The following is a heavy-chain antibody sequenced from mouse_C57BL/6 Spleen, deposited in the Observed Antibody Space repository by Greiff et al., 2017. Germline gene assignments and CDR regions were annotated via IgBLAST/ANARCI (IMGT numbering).Heavy chain of an antibody. Sequence: QVQLQQSGAELVKPGASVKISCKASGYAFSSYWMNWVKQRPGKGLEWIGQIYPGDGDTNYNGKFKGKATLTADKSSSTAYMQLSSLTSEDSAVYFCARDVYDGAMDYWGQGTSVTVSS. CDR3: ARDVYDGAMDY. D-gene: IGHD2-3*01. V-gene: IGHV1-80*01. CDR2: IYPGDGDT. J-gene: IGHJ4*01. CDR1: GYAFSSYW.